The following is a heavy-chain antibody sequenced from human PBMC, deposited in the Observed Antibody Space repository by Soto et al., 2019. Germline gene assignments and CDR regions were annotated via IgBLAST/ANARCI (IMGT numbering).Heavy chain of an antibody. CDR1: GYTFTTYG. V-gene: IGHV1-18*01. Sequence: QVQLVQSGAEVKKPGASVKVSCKASGYTFTTYGISWVRQAPGQGLEWMGWISAYKGNTNYAQEYQGRATMTTDVSTSTAYMELTSLRSDDTAVYYCAGDPRSRSAWCVLYSGEGTLVTVSS. J-gene: IGHJ4*02. CDR3: AGDPRSRSAWCVLY. D-gene: IGHD6-19*01. CDR2: ISAYKGNT.